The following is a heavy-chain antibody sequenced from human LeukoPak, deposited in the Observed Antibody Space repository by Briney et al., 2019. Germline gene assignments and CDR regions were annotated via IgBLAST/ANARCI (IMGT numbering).Heavy chain of an antibody. J-gene: IGHJ3*02. Sequence: SETLSLTCTVSGGSNSSSSYYWGWIRQPPGKGLEWIGSIYYSGSTYYNPSPKSRVTISVDTSKNQFSLKLSSVTAADTAEYFCATFSIVVLSPYDAFDIWGQGTMVTVSS. D-gene: IGHD2-8*01. V-gene: IGHV4-39*07. CDR2: IYYSGST. CDR3: ATFSIVVLSPYDAFDI. CDR1: GGSNSSSSYY.